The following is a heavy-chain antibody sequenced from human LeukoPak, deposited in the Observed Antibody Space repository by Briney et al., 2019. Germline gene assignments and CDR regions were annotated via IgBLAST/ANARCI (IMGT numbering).Heavy chain of an antibody. CDR3: ARTGFSYGSAGS. CDR2: FYYSGRT. CDR1: NGSLNSGDSY. D-gene: IGHD5-18*01. J-gene: IGHJ5*02. V-gene: IGHV4-30-4*01. Sequence: SSQTLSLTCTVSNGSLNSGDSYWSWVRQPPGKGLEWIGCFYYSGRTYYNPSLRSRVAMSGDTAKNQFSLKVNSVTAADTAVYFCARTGFSYGSAGSWGQGTLVTVSA.